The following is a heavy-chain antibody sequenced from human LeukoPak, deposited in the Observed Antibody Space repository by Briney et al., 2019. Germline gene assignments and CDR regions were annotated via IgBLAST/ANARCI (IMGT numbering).Heavy chain of an antibody. CDR3: ARGSQYNRGHIDY. CDR1: GFTFSSYA. V-gene: IGHV3-23*01. D-gene: IGHD1-14*01. J-gene: IGHJ4*02. CDR2: ITNNGGTT. Sequence: GGSLRLSCAASGFTFSSYAMNWVRQAPGKGLEWVSLITNNGGTTYYADSVKGRFTISRDNSKNTLYMQMHNVRADDTALYYCARGSQYNRGHIDYWGQGTLATVSS.